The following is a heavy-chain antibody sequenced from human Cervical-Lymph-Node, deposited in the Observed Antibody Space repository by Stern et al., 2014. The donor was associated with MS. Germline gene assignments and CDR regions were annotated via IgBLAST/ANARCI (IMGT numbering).Heavy chain of an antibody. J-gene: IGHJ4*02. CDR1: GDSFTLYY. CDR2: IYPYDSDT. V-gene: IGHV5-51*01. Sequence: VELGPFGAEVKKPGGSLKIFCKLFGDSFTLYYIALGRQVPGKNLEWMGVIYPYDSDTTYSPSFQGQVTISADKSITTAYLQWSSLRASDTAMYYCARHVQGFDYWGQGTLVTVSS. CDR3: ARHVQGFDY.